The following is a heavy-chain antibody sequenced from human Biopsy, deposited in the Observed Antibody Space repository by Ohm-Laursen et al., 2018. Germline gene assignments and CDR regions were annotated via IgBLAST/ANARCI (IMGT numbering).Heavy chain of an antibody. J-gene: IGHJ1*01. D-gene: IGHD2-15*01. V-gene: IGHV1-2*02. Sequence: SVKVSCKASGYAFTGQYLHWVRQVPGQGLEWMGWINPHSGTTKFAQDFQGRVTMTRDTPITTAYMELRRLRSDDTAVYYCAKGQDLRGGAEYFQHWGQGALVTVSS. CDR1: GYAFTGQY. CDR2: INPHSGTT. CDR3: AKGQDLRGGAEYFQH.